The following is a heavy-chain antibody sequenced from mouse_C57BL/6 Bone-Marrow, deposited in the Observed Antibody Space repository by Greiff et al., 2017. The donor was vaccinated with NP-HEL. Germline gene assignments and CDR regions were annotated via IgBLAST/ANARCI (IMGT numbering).Heavy chain of an antibody. CDR2: IYPGDGDT. Sequence: VKLQESGPELVKPGASVKISCKASGYAFSSSWMNWVKQRPGKGLEWIGRIYPGDGDTNYNGKFKGKATLTADKSSSTAYMQLSSLTSEDSAVYFCAPDGYGYYAYWGQGTLVTVSA. J-gene: IGHJ3*01. CDR1: GYAFSSSW. CDR3: APDGYGYYAY. V-gene: IGHV1-82*01. D-gene: IGHD2-2*01.